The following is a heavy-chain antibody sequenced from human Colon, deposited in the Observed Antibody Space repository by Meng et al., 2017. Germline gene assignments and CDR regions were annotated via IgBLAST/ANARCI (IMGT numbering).Heavy chain of an antibody. D-gene: IGHD5-18*01. V-gene: IGHV3-74*01. Sequence: VQVEGSGGGLFQPGGSLRLSCAASGFTLSSYWMHWVRQVPGKGLVGVSRLNNDGSRADYADSVNGRFTISRDDARNTLFLQMHSLRAEDTAVYYCARSGYKNGYDYWGQGTLVTVSS. J-gene: IGHJ4*02. CDR3: ARSGYKNGYDY. CDR1: GFTLSSYW. CDR2: LNNDGSRA.